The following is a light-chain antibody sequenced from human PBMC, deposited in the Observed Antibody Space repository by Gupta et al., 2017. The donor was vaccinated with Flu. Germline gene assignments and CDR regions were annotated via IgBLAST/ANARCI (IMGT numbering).Light chain of an antibody. CDR2: GDT. CDR1: TSNIGSPS. V-gene: IGLV1-47*01. J-gene: IGLJ3*02. CDR3: ATWDDNGRGPV. Sequence: QSVLTQPPSASGPLGQSLTISFSGGTSNIGSPSVYWYPHLPGAAPNLLVSGDTQRPSGVPDRFSGSKSGTSASLAISGLRVNDEAHYYCATWDDNGRGPVFGGRTKVTVL.